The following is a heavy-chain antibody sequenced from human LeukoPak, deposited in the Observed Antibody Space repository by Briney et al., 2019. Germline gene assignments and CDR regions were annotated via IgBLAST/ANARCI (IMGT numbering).Heavy chain of an antibody. CDR1: GFTFSSYT. CDR3: AASLTNIVVVPATKGPFGY. V-gene: IGHV3-23*01. J-gene: IGHJ4*02. CDR2: VSGSCGNI. D-gene: IGHD2-2*01. Sequence: PGGSLRLSCAASGFTFSSYTMSWVRQAPGKGLEWVSGVSGSCGNIHYADSVKGRFTISRDNSKNTLYLQMNSLRAEDTAVYYCAASLTNIVVVPATKGPFGYWGQGALVTVSS.